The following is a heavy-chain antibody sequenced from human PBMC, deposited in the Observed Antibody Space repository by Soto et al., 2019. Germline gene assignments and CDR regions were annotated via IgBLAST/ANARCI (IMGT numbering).Heavy chain of an antibody. CDR1: GGTFSSYT. CDR3: ARYLRPPGSGYQPFDY. D-gene: IGHD3-22*01. Sequence: SVKVSCKASGGTFSSYTISWVRQAPGQGLEWMGRIIPILGIANYAQKFQGRVTITADKSTSTAYMELSSLRSEDTAVYYCARYLRPPGSGYQPFDYWAQGTLVTVSS. J-gene: IGHJ4*02. CDR2: IIPILGIA. V-gene: IGHV1-69*02.